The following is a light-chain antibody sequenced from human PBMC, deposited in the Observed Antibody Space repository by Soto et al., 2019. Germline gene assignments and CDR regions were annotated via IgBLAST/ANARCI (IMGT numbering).Light chain of an antibody. V-gene: IGKV1-39*01. CDR2: AAS. Sequence: DIQMTQSPSSLSASVGDRVTITCRASQSINSYLNWYQQSPGKAPKLLIYAASSLQSGVPSRFSGSGSGTDFTLPISSLPPEDFATYFCQQSYSTPLTFGGGTKVEIK. CDR3: QQSYSTPLT. J-gene: IGKJ4*01. CDR1: QSINSY.